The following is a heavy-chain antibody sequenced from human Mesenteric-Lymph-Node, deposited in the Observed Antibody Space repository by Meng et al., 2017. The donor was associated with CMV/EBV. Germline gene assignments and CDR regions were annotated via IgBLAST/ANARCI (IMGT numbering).Heavy chain of an antibody. Sequence: GGSLKISCAASGFTFDDYAMHWVRQAPGKGLEWVSGISYNSGSTGYADSVKGRFTISRDNAKNSLYLQMNSLKPEDTAVYYCAKAGPRGSIGYYGMDVWGQGTTVTVSS. J-gene: IGHJ6*02. CDR3: AKAGPRGSIGYYGMDV. V-gene: IGHV3-9*01. D-gene: IGHD3-16*01. CDR1: GFTFDDYA. CDR2: ISYNSGST.